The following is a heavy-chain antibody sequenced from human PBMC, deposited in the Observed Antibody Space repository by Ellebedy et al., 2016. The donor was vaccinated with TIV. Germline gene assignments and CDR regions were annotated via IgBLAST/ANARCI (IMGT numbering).Heavy chain of an antibody. Sequence: GESLKISCAASGFTFSSYAMHWVRQAPGKGLEWVSAISGSGGSTYYADSVKGRFTISRDNSKNTLYLQMNSLRAEDTAVYYCAKGDGSGSYPFDYWGQGTLVTVSS. CDR1: GFTFSSYA. CDR2: ISGSGGST. J-gene: IGHJ4*02. CDR3: AKGDGSGSYPFDY. D-gene: IGHD3-10*01. V-gene: IGHV3-23*01.